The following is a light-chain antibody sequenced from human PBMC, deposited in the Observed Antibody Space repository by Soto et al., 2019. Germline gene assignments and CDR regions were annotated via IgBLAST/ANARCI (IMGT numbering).Light chain of an antibody. CDR2: GAS. V-gene: IGKV3-15*01. J-gene: IGKJ5*01. Sequence: EIVMPPSPATVSVSPGERAPLYFMASQSVSSNLAWYQQKPGQAHRLIIYGASTRATGIQARFSGSGSGTDFTLTISRLEHEDFAVYYCQQYGSSQITCGQGKRRELK. CDR1: QSVSSN. CDR3: QQYGSSQIT.